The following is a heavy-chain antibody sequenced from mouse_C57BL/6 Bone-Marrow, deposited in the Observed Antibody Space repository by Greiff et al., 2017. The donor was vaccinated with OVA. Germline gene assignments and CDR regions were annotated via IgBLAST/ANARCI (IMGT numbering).Heavy chain of an antibody. Sequence: QVQLQQPGAELVMPGASVKLSCKASGYTFTSYWMHWVKQRPGQGLEWIGEIDPTDGYTNYNQKFKGKSTLTVDKSSSTAYMQLSSLTSEDSAVYYWAREGLGYAMDYWGQGTSVTVSS. D-gene: IGHD3-1*01. CDR2: IDPTDGYT. V-gene: IGHV1-69*01. J-gene: IGHJ4*01. CDR3: AREGLGYAMDY. CDR1: GYTFTSYW.